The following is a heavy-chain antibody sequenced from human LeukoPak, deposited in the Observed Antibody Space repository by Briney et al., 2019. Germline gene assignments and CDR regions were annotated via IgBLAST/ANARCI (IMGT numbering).Heavy chain of an antibody. CDR1: GDSISSGDYY. CDR2: INYSGTT. CDR3: ARTYCRGGTCYSWDY. D-gene: IGHD2-15*01. J-gene: IGHJ4*02. V-gene: IGHV4-31*03. Sequence: SETLSLTCTVSGDSISSGDYYWSWARQHPGKGLEWIGYINYSGTTYYNPSLTSRVTISVDTSKNQFSLKLSSATAADTAVYYCARTYCRGGTCYSWDYWGQGTLVTVSS.